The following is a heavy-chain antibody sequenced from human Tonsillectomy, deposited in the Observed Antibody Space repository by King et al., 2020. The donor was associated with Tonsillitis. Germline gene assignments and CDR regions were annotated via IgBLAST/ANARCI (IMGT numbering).Heavy chain of an antibody. CDR3: AKGYASTLYGTAGYYFGMDV. J-gene: IGHJ6*02. D-gene: IGHD3-16*01. CDR2: ISGSGDNT. CDR1: GFTFSSHA. V-gene: IGHV3-23*04. Sequence: VQLVESGGGLVQPGGSPRLSCAASGFTFSSHAMSWVRQAPGKGLEWVSAISGSGDNTYYADSVKGRFTISRDNSKNMLNLQMNSLRVEDTAVYYCAKGYASTLYGTAGYYFGMDVWGQGTTVTVSS.